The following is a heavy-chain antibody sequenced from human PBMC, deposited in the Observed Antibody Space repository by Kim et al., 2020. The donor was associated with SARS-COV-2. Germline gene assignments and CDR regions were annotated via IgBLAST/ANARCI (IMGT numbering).Heavy chain of an antibody. CDR2: A. D-gene: IGHD2-8*01. V-gene: IGHV1-69*04. CDR3: ARGMVSDHFDY. Sequence: ANYAQKFQGRVTITADKSTSTAYMELSSLRSEDTAVYYCARGMVSDHFDYWGQGTLVTVSS. J-gene: IGHJ4*02.